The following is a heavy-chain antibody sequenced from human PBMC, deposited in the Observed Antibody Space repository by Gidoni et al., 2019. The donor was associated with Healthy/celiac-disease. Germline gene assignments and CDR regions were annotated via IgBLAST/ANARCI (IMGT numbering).Heavy chain of an antibody. CDR3: AAGLGADDAFDI. CDR2: IVVGSGNT. Sequence: HMQLVQSGPEVKTPGTSVKVSCKASGFTFTSSAVQWVRQARGQRLEWIGWIVVGSGNTNYAQKFQERVTITRDMSTSTAYMELSSLRSEDTAVYYCAAGLGADDAFDIWGQGTMVTVSS. J-gene: IGHJ3*02. CDR1: GFTFTSSA. D-gene: IGHD1-26*01. V-gene: IGHV1-58*01.